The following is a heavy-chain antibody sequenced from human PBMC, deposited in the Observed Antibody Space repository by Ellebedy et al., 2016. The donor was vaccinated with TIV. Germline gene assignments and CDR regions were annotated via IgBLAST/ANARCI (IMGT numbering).Heavy chain of an antibody. CDR2: INPNSGGT. V-gene: IGHV1-2*02. J-gene: IGHJ4*02. CDR3: ARDGDLYDFWSGYPYFDY. D-gene: IGHD3-3*01. CDR1: GYTFTGYY. Sequence: ASVKVSXXASGYTFTGYYMHWVRQAPGQGLEWMGWINPNSGGTNYAQKFQGRVTMTRDTSISTAYMELSRLRSDDTAVYYCARDGDLYDFWSGYPYFDYWGQGTLVTVSS.